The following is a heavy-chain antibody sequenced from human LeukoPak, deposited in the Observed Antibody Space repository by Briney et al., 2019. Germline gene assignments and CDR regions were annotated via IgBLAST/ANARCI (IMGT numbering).Heavy chain of an antibody. CDR1: GGSFSGYY. J-gene: IGHJ4*02. CDR3: AGPVGAKSY. D-gene: IGHD1-26*01. Sequence: SETLSLTCAVYGGSFSGYYWSWIRQPPGKGLEWIGEINHSGSTNYNPSLKSRVTISVDTSKNQFSLKLSSVTAADTAVYYCAGPVGAKSYWGQGTLVTVSS. V-gene: IGHV4-34*01. CDR2: INHSGST.